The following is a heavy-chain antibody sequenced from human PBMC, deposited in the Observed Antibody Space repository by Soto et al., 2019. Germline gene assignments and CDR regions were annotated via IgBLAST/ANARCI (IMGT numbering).Heavy chain of an antibody. D-gene: IGHD1-26*01. Sequence: GGSLRLSCVVSGLTSDDYAMHWVRQAPGKGLEWVYLISGGGGSTYYADSVKGRFIISRDNSKNSLYLQMNSLRTEDTALYYCAKDIGSGSYYYFDYWGQGTLVTVSS. V-gene: IGHV3-43*02. J-gene: IGHJ4*02. CDR3: AKDIGSGSYYYFDY. CDR2: ISGGGGST. CDR1: GLTSDDYA.